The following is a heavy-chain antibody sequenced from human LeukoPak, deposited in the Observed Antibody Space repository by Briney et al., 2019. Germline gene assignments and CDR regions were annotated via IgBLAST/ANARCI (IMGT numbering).Heavy chain of an antibody. CDR3: VRDWDHFDFDS. D-gene: IGHD3-9*01. CDR1: GFTFSSYW. V-gene: IGHV3-7*01. J-gene: IGHJ5*01. CDR2: IKQDGSEK. Sequence: GGSLRLSCAASGFTFSSYWMSLVRQAPRKWLEWVANIKQDGSEKYYVDSVKGRLTISRDNAKNSLYLQMNSLRAEDTAVYYCVRDWDHFDFDSWGLGTLVTVSS.